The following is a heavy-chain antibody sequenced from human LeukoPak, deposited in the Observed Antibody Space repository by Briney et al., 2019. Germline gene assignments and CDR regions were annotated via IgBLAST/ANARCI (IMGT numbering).Heavy chain of an antibody. V-gene: IGHV4-30-2*01. CDR1: GGSISSGGYS. Sequence: SETLSLTCAVSGGSISSGGYSWSWIRQPPGKGLEWIGYIYHSGGTYYNTSLKSRVTISVDRSKNQFSLKLSSVTAADTAVYYCARGRYYYDSSGYPNWFDPWGQGTLVTVSS. CDR2: IYHSGGT. D-gene: IGHD3-22*01. J-gene: IGHJ5*02. CDR3: ARGRYYYDSSGYPNWFDP.